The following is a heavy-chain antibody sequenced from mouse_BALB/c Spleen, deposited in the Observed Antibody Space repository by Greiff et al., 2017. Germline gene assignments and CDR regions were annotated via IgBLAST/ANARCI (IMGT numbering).Heavy chain of an antibody. CDR2: IWSGGST. Sequence: QVQLKQSGPGLVQPSQSLSITCTVSGFSFTSYGVHWVRQSPGKGLEWLGVIWSGGSTDYNAAFISRLSISKNNSNSQVFFKMNSLQANDTAKYYCAKEPAYYRYDGWGQGTSVTVSS. V-gene: IGHV2-2*02. CDR3: AKEPAYYRYDG. D-gene: IGHD2-14*01. J-gene: IGHJ4*01. CDR1: GFSFTSYG.